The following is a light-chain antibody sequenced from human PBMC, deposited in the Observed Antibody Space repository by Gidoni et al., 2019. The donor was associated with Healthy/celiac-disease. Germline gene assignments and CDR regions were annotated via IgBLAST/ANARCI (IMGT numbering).Light chain of an antibody. Sequence: EIVMTQSPAALAVSLGEKSTINCKSSQSVLYSYNKKNYLAWYQHKPGQPPKLLIYWASTRESGVPDRFSGSGSGTEFTLTISSLQAEDVAVYYCQQYYSTPHTFGQGTKLEIK. CDR1: QSVLYSYNKKNY. V-gene: IGKV4-1*01. CDR3: QQYYSTPHT. CDR2: WAS. J-gene: IGKJ2*01.